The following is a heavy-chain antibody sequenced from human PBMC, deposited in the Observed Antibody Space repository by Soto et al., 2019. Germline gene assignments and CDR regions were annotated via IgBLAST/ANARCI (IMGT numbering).Heavy chain of an antibody. CDR2: ISHDGSDK. J-gene: IGHJ4*02. CDR1: GFPFGDFG. CDR3: ARQTQEMTTKVHTLYFDY. D-gene: IGHD4-17*01. Sequence: GGSLILSCSASGFPFGDFGMHWLRQAPGKGLEWVAVISHDGSDKFYADSVKARFTISRDNSKNTLYLQMSGLRGEDTAVYYCARQTQEMTTKVHTLYFDYWGQGTLVTVSS. V-gene: IGHV3-30*03.